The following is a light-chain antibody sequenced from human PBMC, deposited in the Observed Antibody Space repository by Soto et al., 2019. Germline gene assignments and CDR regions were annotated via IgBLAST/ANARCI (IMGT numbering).Light chain of an antibody. J-gene: IGLJ2*01. CDR2: EVS. CDR3: SSFTNNSTLV. V-gene: IGLV2-18*02. Sequence: QSALTQPPSVSGSPGQSVTIYCTGTTGDIGSYNRVSWYQQPPGTAPKVMIYEVSNRPSGVPDRFSGSKSGNTASLTISGIQAEAEADYYCSSFTNNSTLVFGGGTKLTVL. CDR1: TGDIGSYNR.